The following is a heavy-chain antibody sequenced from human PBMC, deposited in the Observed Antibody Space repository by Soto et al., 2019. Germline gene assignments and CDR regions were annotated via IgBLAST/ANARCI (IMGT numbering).Heavy chain of an antibody. D-gene: IGHD3-10*01. Sequence: SETLSLTCTVSGDSISNSDYYWNWIRQSPGKGLEWIASIDYSGNTYYNPSLKSRVVISADTSKNLFSLHLDSVTPEDTAVYYCAGVTWFRGLDVWGQGTPVTVSS. CDR1: GDSISNSDYY. CDR3: AGVTWFRGLDV. V-gene: IGHV4-30-4*01. CDR2: IDYSGNT. J-gene: IGHJ6*02.